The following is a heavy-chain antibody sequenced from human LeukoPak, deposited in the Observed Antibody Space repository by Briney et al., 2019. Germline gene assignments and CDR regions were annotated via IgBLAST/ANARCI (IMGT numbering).Heavy chain of an antibody. V-gene: IGHV3-30*02. CDR3: TRRAAYCGGDCYSDDY. CDR2: IRYDGSNK. J-gene: IGHJ4*02. D-gene: IGHD2-21*02. CDR1: GFTFSSYG. Sequence: PGGSLRLSCAASGFTFSSYGMHWVRQAPGKGLEWVAFIRYDGSNKYYADSVKGRFTISRDNSKNTLYLQMNSLKTEDTAVYYCTRRAAYCGGDCYSDDYWGQGTLVTVSP.